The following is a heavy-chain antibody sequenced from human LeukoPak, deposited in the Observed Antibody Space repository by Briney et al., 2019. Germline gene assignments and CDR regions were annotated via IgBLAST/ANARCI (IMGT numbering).Heavy chain of an antibody. J-gene: IGHJ5*02. CDR1: GGSFSTYY. CDR3: ARVDKAMSAFDP. V-gene: IGHV4-34*01. Sequence: SETLSLTCAVYGGSFSTYYWNWIRQPPGKGLEWMGQINPSGSTNYSPSLKSRVTMSVDTSKKQVPLKLSSVTGADTAVYYCARVDKAMSAFDPWGQGTLVTVSS. CDR2: INPSGST. D-gene: IGHD5-18*01.